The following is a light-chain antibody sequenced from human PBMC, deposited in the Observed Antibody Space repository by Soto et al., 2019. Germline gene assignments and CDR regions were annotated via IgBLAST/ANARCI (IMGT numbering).Light chain of an antibody. V-gene: IGKV3-20*01. CDR1: QSVSSSS. CDR2: TAS. J-gene: IGKJ1*01. CDR3: QQYGSSGT. Sequence: EIVLTQSPGTVSLSPGERATLSCRASQSVSSSSLAWYQQRPGQAPRLLTFTASSRATGTPDRFSGSGSGTDFTLTISRLEPEDFAVYYCQQYGSSGTFGQGTKVDIK.